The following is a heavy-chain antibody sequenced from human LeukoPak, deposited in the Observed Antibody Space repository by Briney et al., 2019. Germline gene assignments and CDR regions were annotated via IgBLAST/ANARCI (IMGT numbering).Heavy chain of an antibody. Sequence: GGSLRLSCAASGFTFSSYAMSWVRQAPGKGREWVSAISGSGGSTYYADSVKGRFTISRDNSKNTLYLQMNSLRAEDTAVYYCAKGGSSGWTYYFDYWGQGTLVTVSS. J-gene: IGHJ4*02. CDR3: AKGGSSGWTYYFDY. CDR2: ISGSGGST. V-gene: IGHV3-23*01. CDR1: GFTFSSYA. D-gene: IGHD3-22*01.